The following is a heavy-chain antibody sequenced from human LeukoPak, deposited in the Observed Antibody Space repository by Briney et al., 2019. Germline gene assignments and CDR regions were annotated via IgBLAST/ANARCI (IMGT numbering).Heavy chain of an antibody. CDR2: IYHSGST. D-gene: IGHD6-19*01. CDR3: AISSGWYRELDY. J-gene: IGHJ4*02. Sequence: SGTLSLTCAVSGGSISSSNWWSWVRQPPGKGLEWIGEIYHSGSTNYNPSLKSRVTISVDKSKNQFSLKLSSVTAADTAVYDCAISSGWYRELDYWGQGTLVTVSS. V-gene: IGHV4-4*02. CDR1: GGSISSSNW.